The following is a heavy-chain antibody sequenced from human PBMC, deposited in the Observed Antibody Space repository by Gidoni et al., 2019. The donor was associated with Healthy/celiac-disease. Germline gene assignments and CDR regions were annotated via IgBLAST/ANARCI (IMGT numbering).Heavy chain of an antibody. D-gene: IGHD3-10*01. CDR3: ARGSAYIWFGELSDYGMDV. CDR2: IYPGDSDT. Sequence: EVQLVQSGAEVKKPGESLKISCKGSGYSFTSYWIGWVRQMPGKGLEWLGIIYPGDSDTRYSPSFQGQVTISADKSISTAYLQWSSLKASDTAMYYCARGSAYIWFGELSDYGMDVWGQGTKVTVSS. V-gene: IGHV5-51*01. J-gene: IGHJ6*02. CDR1: GYSFTSYW.